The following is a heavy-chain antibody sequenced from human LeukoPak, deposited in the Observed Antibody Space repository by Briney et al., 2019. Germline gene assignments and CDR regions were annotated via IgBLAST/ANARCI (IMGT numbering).Heavy chain of an antibody. Sequence: SQTLSLTCAISGDSISSNSAAWSWIRQSPSRGLEWLGRTYYRSKWYNDYAASVKSRITINPDTSKNQFSLQLNSVTPEDTAVYYCARGSWELHFGFDPWGQGTLVTVSS. CDR3: ARGSWELHFGFDP. CDR2: TYYRSKWYN. J-gene: IGHJ5*02. V-gene: IGHV6-1*01. CDR1: GDSISSNSAA. D-gene: IGHD1-26*01.